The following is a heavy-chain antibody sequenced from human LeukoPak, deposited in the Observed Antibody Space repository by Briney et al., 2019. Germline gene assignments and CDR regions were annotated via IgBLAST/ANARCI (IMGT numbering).Heavy chain of an antibody. CDR1: GYSISSGYY. CDR2: IYTSGST. Sequence: SETLSLTCTVSGYSISSGYYWGWIRQPPGKGLEWIGRIYTSGSTNYNPSLKSRVTMSVDTSKNQFSLKLSSVTAADTAVYYCARGGPYDYVWGSYRQASYYYYYYMDVWGKGTTVTVSS. D-gene: IGHD3-16*02. J-gene: IGHJ6*03. V-gene: IGHV4-38-2*02. CDR3: ARGGPYDYVWGSYRQASYYYYYYMDV.